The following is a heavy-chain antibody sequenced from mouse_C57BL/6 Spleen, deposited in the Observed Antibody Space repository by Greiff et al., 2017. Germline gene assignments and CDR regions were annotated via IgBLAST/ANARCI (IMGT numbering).Heavy chain of an antibody. CDR3: ASYGNYVY. CDR1: GFTFSSYA. J-gene: IGHJ2*01. Sequence: EVQRVESGGGLVKPGGSLKLSCAASGFTFSSYAMSWVRQTPEKRLEWVATISDGGSYTYYPDNVKGRFTISRDNAKNNLYLQMSHLKSEDTAMYYCASYGNYVYWGQGTTLTVSS. V-gene: IGHV5-4*01. D-gene: IGHD2-1*01. CDR2: ISDGGSYT.